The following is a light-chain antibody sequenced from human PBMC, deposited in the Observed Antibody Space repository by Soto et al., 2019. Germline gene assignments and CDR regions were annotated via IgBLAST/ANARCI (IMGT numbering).Light chain of an antibody. CDR1: SSDVGGYNF. J-gene: IGLJ3*02. CDR3: CSYAGSYPLWV. CDR2: DVS. V-gene: IGLV2-11*01. Sequence: QSALTQPRSVSGSPGQSVAISCTGTSSDVGGYNFVSWYQQHPGKAPKLIIYDVSKRPSGVPDRFSGSKSGNTASLTLYGLQADDEADYYCCSYAGSYPLWVFCGGTQLTVL.